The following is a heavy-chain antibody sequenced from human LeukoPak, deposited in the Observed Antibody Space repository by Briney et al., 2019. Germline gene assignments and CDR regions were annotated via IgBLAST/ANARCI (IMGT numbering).Heavy chain of an antibody. CDR3: AKGDDYSSHFDY. V-gene: IGHV1-2*02. CDR1: GYTFTGYY. D-gene: IGHD4-11*01. CDR2: INPNSGGT. Sequence: ASVKVSCKASGYTFTGYYMHWVRQAPGQGLEWMGWINPNSGGTNYAQKFQGRVTMTRDTSISTAYMELRSLRSDDTAVYYCAKGDDYSSHFDYWGQGTLVTVSS. J-gene: IGHJ4*02.